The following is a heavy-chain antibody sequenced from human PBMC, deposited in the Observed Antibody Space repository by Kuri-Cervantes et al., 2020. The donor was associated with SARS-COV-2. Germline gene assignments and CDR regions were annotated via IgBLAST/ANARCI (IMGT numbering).Heavy chain of an antibody. V-gene: IGHV4-30-2*01. CDR3: ARVGYGGEKVFDY. D-gene: IGHD4-23*01. CDR2: IYHSGST. Sequence: SETLSLTCTVSGGSISSGGYYWSWIRQPPGKGLEWIGYIYHSGSTYYNPSLKSRVTISVDRSKNQFSLKLSSVTAADTAVYHCARVGYGGEKVFDYWGQGTLVTVSS. CDR1: GGSISSGGYY. J-gene: IGHJ4*02.